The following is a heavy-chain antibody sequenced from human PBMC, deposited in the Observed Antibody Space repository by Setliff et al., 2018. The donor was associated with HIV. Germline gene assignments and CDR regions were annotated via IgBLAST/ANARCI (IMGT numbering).Heavy chain of an antibody. J-gene: IGHJ4*02. CDR1: GFTFSAYA. CDR3: VKVSRGTVVRGVILVGYFDY. CDR2: ISANSGGT. D-gene: IGHD3-10*02. V-gene: IGHV3-23*01. Sequence: GGSLRLSCVASGFTFSAYAMGWVRQAPGKGPEWVSGISANSGGTYYADSVKGRFTISRDNLKNTVLLQMNSLRVEDTAVYYCVKVSRGTVVRGVILVGYFDYWGQGTLVTVSS.